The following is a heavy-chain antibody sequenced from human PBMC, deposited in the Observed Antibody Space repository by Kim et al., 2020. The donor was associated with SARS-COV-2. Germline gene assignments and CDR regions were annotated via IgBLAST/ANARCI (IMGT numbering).Heavy chain of an antibody. V-gene: IGHV4-34*01. CDR1: GGSFSGYY. J-gene: IGHJ3*02. CDR2: INHSGST. Sequence: SETLSLTCAVYGGSFSGYYWSWIRQPPGKGLEWIGEINHSGSTNYNPSLKSRVTISVDTSKNQFSLKLSSVTAADTAVYYCARAKYDSSGGRAFDIWGQGTMVTVSS. CDR3: ARAKYDSSGGRAFDI. D-gene: IGHD3-22*01.